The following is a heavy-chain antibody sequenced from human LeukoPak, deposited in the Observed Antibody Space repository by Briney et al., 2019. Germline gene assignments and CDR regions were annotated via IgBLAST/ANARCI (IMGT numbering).Heavy chain of an antibody. CDR3: ARVGVGCSGGSCYADWFDP. Sequence: PGGSLRLSCAASGFTVSSNYMSWVRQAPGKGLEWVSVIYSGGSTYYADSVKGRFTISRDNPKNTLYLQMNSLRAEDTAVYYCARVGVGCSGGSCYADWFDPWGQGTLVTVSS. CDR2: IYSGGST. J-gene: IGHJ5*02. V-gene: IGHV3-53*01. D-gene: IGHD2-15*01. CDR1: GFTVSSNY.